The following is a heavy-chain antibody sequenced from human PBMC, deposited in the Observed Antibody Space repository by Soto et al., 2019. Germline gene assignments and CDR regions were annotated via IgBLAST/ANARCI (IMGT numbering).Heavy chain of an antibody. CDR3: AGCLGSGGSCYYYYGMDV. CDR1: GGTFSSYA. V-gene: IGHV1-69*06. CDR2: IIPIFGTA. Sequence: ASVKVSCKASGGTFSSYAISWVRQAPGQGLEWMGGIIPIFGTANYAQKFQGRVTITADKSTSTAYMELSSLRSEDTAVYYCAGCLGSGGSCYYYYGMDVWGQGTTGTVSS. D-gene: IGHD2-15*01. J-gene: IGHJ6*02.